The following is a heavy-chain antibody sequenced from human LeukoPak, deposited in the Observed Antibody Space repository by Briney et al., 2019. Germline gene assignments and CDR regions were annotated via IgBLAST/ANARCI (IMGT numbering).Heavy chain of an antibody. CDR3: AKAGEANLRSGYFDY. CDR2: ISGSGGST. J-gene: IGHJ4*02. Sequence: GGSLRLSCAASGFTFSSYAMSWVRQAPGKGLEWVSAISGSGGSTYYADSVKGRFTISRDNSKNTLYLQMNSLRAEDTAVYYCAKAGEANLRSGYFDYWGQGTLVTVSS. D-gene: IGHD2-21*01. V-gene: IGHV3-23*01. CDR1: GFTFSSYA.